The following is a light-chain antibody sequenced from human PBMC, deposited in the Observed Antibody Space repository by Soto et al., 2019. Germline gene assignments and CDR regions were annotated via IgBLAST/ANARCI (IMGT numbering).Light chain of an antibody. V-gene: IGLV2-14*03. CDR2: DVS. J-gene: IGLJ1*01. Sequence: QSALTQPASVSGSPGQWITISCTGTSSDVGGYNYVSWYQHHPGKAPKLMIYDVSNRPSGVSNRFSGSNSGNTASLTISELQPEDEADYYCSSYTTSNTRQIVFGTGTKLTVL. CDR3: SSYTTSNTRQIV. CDR1: SSDVGGYNY.